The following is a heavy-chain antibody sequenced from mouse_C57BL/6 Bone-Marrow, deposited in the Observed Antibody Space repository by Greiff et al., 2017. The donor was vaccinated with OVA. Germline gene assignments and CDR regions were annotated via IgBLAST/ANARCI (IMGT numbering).Heavy chain of an antibody. D-gene: IGHD1-1*01. CDR1: GYTFTSYW. Sequence: QVQLQQPGAELVKPGASVKLSCKASGYTFTSYWMHWVKQRPGRGLEWIGRIDPNSGGTKYNEKFKSKATLTVDKPSSTAYMQLSSLTAEDSAVYYCARDGGTTVVATPYWYFDVGGTGTTVTVSS. J-gene: IGHJ1*03. CDR3: ARDGGTTVVATPYWYFDV. CDR2: IDPNSGGT. V-gene: IGHV1-72*01.